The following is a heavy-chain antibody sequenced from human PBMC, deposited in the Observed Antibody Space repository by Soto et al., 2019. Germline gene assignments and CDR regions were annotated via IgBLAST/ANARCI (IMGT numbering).Heavy chain of an antibody. CDR1: CGSFSGYY. V-gene: IGHV4-34*01. CDR2: INHSGST. Sequence: SETLSLTCAVYCGSFSGYYWSWIRQPPGKGLEWIGEINHSGSTNYNPSLKSRVTISVDTSKNQFSLKLSSVTAADTAVYYCARRTQIGYSYGFYSYWGQGTLVTVSS. CDR3: ARRTQIGYSYGFYSY. D-gene: IGHD5-18*01. J-gene: IGHJ4*02.